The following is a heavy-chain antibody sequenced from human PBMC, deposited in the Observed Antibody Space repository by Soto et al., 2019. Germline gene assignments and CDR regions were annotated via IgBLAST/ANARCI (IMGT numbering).Heavy chain of an antibody. Sequence: QVQLQESGPGLVKPSETLSLTCTVSGGSISSYYWSWVRQSPGKGLEWIGFISHSGGTNYDPSLKSRVTISLDASGNHFSIKVPAPSAADTAVYYCAATDRHYYDRSGHLPFRHWGQGTLVTVSS. CDR2: ISHSGGT. D-gene: IGHD3-22*01. CDR3: AATDRHYYDRSGHLPFRH. V-gene: IGHV4-59*01. J-gene: IGHJ4*02. CDR1: GGSISSYY.